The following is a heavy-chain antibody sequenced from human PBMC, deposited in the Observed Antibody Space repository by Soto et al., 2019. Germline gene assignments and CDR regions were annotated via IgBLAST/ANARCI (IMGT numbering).Heavy chain of an antibody. V-gene: IGHV1-18*01. CDR1: GYTFISYG. D-gene: IGHD5-12*01. Sequence: HVQLVQSGAEVKKPGASLKVSCKASGYTFISYGVIWVRQAPGQGLEWWGWISPYNGNTNYAQKFQGRITMTTDTSTSTVYMDLRSLRTDDTAVYYCARDQTKWLTDAFDIWGQGTMVVVSS. J-gene: IGHJ3*02. CDR3: ARDQTKWLTDAFDI. CDR2: ISPYNGNT.